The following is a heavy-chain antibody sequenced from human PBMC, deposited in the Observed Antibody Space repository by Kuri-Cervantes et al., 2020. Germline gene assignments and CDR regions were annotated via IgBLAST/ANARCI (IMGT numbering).Heavy chain of an antibody. CDR3: AKDKDYSSSWSGTYDY. V-gene: IGHV3-43*01. CDR1: GFTFDDYT. J-gene: IGHJ4*02. D-gene: IGHD6-13*01. Sequence: GSLRLSCAASGFTFDDYTMHWVRQAPGKGLEWVSLISWDGGSTYYADSVKGRFTISRDNSKNSLYLQMNSLRTEDTALYYCAKDKDYSSSWSGTYDYWGQGTLVTVSS. CDR2: ISWDGGST.